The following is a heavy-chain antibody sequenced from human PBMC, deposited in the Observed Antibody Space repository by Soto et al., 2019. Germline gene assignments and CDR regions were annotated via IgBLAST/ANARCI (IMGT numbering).Heavy chain of an antibody. CDR3: ARSIHDSKGYGP. Sequence: GGSLRLSCAASGFTLSIYSMNWVRQAPGKGLEWVSYISSSSSTIYYADSVKGRFTISRDNAKNSLYLQMNSLRADDTAVYYCARSIHDSKGYGPWGQGSLVTLSS. CDR2: ISSSSSTI. V-gene: IGHV3-48*01. D-gene: IGHD5-18*01. J-gene: IGHJ5*02. CDR1: GFTLSIYS.